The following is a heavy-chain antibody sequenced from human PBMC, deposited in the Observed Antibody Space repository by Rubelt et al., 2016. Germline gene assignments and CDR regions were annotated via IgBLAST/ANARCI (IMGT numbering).Heavy chain of an antibody. CDR3: ARVGRAYSSSWSHLGYYYYGMDV. Sequence: QVQLQQWGAGLLKPSETLSLTCTVSGGSISSYYWSWIRQPPGKGLEWIGYIYYSGSTNYNPSLKSRVTISVDTSKNQFSLKLSSVTAADTAVYHCARVGRAYSSSWSHLGYYYYGMDVWGQGTTVTVSS. J-gene: IGHJ6*02. CDR1: GGSISSYY. CDR2: IYYSGST. V-gene: IGHV4-59*01. D-gene: IGHD6-13*01.